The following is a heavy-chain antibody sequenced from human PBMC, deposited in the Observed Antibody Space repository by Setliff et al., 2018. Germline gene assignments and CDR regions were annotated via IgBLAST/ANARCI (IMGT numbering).Heavy chain of an antibody. D-gene: IGHD5-18*01. V-gene: IGHV4-59*11. CDR2: IYYSGST. CDR1: GGSISSHY. Sequence: TLSLTCTVSGGSISSHYWSWIRQPPGKGLEWIGSIYYSGSTNYNPSLKSRVTISVDTSKNQFSLKLSSVTAADTAVYYCARVVGYSYGQYYFDYWGQGTLVTVSS. J-gene: IGHJ4*02. CDR3: ARVVGYSYGQYYFDY.